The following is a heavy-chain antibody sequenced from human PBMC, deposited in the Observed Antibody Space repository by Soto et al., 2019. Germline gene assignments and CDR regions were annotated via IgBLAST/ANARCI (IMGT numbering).Heavy chain of an antibody. V-gene: IGHV4-59*01. D-gene: IGHD2-15*01. J-gene: IGHJ4*02. CDR3: ARAHAPTLPFDY. CDR1: GGSIRNVY. CDR2: IYHSGNT. Sequence: SETLSLTCTVSGGSIRNVYWSWIRQPPGKGLEWIGFIYHSGNTKYNPSLKSRVTISIDTSNNQFSLSLKSVTAADTAVYFCARAHAPTLPFDYWGQGPLVTVSS.